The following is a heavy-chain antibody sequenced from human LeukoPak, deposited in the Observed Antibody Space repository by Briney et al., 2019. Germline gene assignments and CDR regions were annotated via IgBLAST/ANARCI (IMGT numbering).Heavy chain of an antibody. Sequence: GTLSLTCAVSGGSISSSNWWSWVRQPPGKGLEWVSGISGSGGGTYYADSVKGRFSISRDISKNTLYLQMNSLRAEDTAVYYCARRSGIAVAGAFDYWGQGTLVTVSS. D-gene: IGHD6-19*01. J-gene: IGHJ4*02. CDR2: ISGSGGGT. V-gene: IGHV3-23*01. CDR1: GGSISSSN. CDR3: ARRSGIAVAGAFDY.